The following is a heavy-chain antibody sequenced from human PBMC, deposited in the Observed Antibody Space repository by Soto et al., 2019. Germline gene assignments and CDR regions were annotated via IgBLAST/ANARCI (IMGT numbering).Heavy chain of an antibody. CDR3: ATSHGVGATTVAFDI. D-gene: IGHD1-26*01. J-gene: IGHJ3*02. V-gene: IGHV1-2*02. CDR2: INPNSGGT. Sequence: ASVKISCKTSAYTVTIYYMHLARQAPGQGLEWMGWINPNSGGTNYAQKFQGRVTMTRDTSISTAYMELSRLRSDDTAVYYCATSHGVGATTVAFDIWGQGTMVTVSS. CDR1: AYTVTIYY.